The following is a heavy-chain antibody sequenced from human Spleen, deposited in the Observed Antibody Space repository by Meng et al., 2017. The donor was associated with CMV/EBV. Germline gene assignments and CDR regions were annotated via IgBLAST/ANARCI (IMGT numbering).Heavy chain of an antibody. D-gene: IGHD2-21*01. Sequence: SQTLSLTCAVYGTSFSDYSWTWIRHSPRKGLEWIGQINHRGSTNFNPPLMGRVTMSVDLLKEQFPLRLTSVTAAAPAVYYWAGEIDIWGPGTAVTVSS. V-gene: IGHV4-34*01. CDR3: AGEIDI. J-gene: IGHJ4*02. CDR2: INHRGST. CDR1: GTSFSDYS.